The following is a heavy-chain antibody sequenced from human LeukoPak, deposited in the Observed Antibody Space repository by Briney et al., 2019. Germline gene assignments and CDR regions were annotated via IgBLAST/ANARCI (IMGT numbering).Heavy chain of an antibody. CDR1: GFTFDDYA. CDR3: AKSPGYGYYYGMDV. CDR2: ISRNSGSI. D-gene: IGHD3-9*01. J-gene: IGHJ6*02. Sequence: GRSLRLSCAASGFTFDDYAMPWGRQAPGKGLEWVSGISRNSGSIAYADSVKGRFTISRDNAKNSLYLQMNSLRAEDTALYYCAKSPGYGYYYGMDVWGQGTTVTVSS. V-gene: IGHV3-9*01.